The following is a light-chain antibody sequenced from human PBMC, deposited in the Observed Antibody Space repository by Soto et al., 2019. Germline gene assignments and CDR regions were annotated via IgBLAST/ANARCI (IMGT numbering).Light chain of an antibody. CDR1: QSISSY. CDR2: AAS. V-gene: IGKV1-39*01. Sequence: DIQMTQSPSSLSASVGDRVTITCRASQSISSYLNWYQQKPGKAPKLLIYAASSLQSGVPSRFSGSGSGTDFTLTISSLQPEDFAPYYCQQSYSIFMYTFGQGTKVDIK. J-gene: IGKJ2*01. CDR3: QQSYSIFMYT.